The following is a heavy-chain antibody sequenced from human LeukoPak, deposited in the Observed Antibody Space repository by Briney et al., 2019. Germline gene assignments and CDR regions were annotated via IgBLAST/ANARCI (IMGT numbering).Heavy chain of an antibody. V-gene: IGHV5-51*01. Sequence: GESLKISCKGSGYSFTSYWIGWVRRMPGKGLEWMGIIYPGDSDTRYSPSFQGQVTISADKSISTAYLQWSSLKASDTAMYCCARRRQSPFWSAVAGKYSFDYWGQGTLVTVSS. J-gene: IGHJ4*02. CDR2: IYPGDSDT. D-gene: IGHD6-19*01. CDR3: ARRRQSPFWSAVAGKYSFDY. CDR1: GYSFTSYW.